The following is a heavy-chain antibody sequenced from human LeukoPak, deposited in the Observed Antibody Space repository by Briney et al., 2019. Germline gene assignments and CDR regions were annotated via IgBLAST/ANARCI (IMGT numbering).Heavy chain of an antibody. CDR1: GYTFTGYY. V-gene: IGHV1-2*02. CDR2: INPNSGGT. Sequence: ASVKVSCKASGYTFTGYYMHWVRQAPRQGREWMGWINPNSGGTNYAQKFQGRVNMTRDTSISTAYMELSRLRSDDTAVYYCARSRGYYYDSSGYSDYWGQGTLVTVSS. J-gene: IGHJ4*02. CDR3: ARSRGYYYDSSGYSDY. D-gene: IGHD3-22*01.